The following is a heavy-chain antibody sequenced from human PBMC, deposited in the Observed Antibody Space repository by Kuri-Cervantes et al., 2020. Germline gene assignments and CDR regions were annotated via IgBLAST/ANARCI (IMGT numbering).Heavy chain of an antibody. CDR1: GGSFSGYY. D-gene: IGHD3-22*01. V-gene: IGHV4-34*01. Sequence: GSLRLSCAVYGGSFSGYYWSWIRQPPGKGLEWIGEINHSGSTNYNPSLKSRVTISVDTSKNQFSLKLSSVTAADTAVYYCARLSYYYDSSESGPWGQGTLVTVSS. CDR3: ARLSYYYDSSESGP. J-gene: IGHJ5*02. CDR2: INHSGST.